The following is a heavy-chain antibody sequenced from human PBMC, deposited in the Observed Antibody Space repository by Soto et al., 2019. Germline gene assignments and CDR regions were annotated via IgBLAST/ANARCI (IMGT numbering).Heavy chain of an antibody. V-gene: IGHV3-48*02. J-gene: IGHJ4*02. CDR3: ARATQS. CDR1: GFTFSSYS. Sequence: EVQLVESGGGLVQPGGSLRLSCAASGFTFSSYSMHWVRQAPGKGLEWVSYISSSRITIYYADCVKGRFTISRDNAKNSLYLQMNSRRDEDTAIYYRARATQSWGQGTLVTVSS. CDR2: ISSSRITI.